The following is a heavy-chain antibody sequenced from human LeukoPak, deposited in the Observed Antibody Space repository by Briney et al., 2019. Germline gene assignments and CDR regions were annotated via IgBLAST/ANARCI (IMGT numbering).Heavy chain of an antibody. Sequence: GASVKVSCKASGGTFSSYVISWVRQAPGQGLEWMGWISAYNGNTNYARKLQGRVTMTTDTSTSTAYMELRSLRSDDTAVYYCARNDYGDYDYYYYMDVWGKGTTVTVSS. CDR2: ISAYNGNT. CDR3: ARNDYGDYDYYYYMDV. J-gene: IGHJ6*03. CDR1: GGTFSSYV. D-gene: IGHD4-17*01. V-gene: IGHV1-18*01.